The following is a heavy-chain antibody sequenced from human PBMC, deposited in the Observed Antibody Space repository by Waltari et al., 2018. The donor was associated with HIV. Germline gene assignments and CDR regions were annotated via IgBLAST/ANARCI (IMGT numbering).Heavy chain of an antibody. CDR3: TGGGSGSYRTALSV. CDR1: GASFRDYY. V-gene: IGHV4-34*02. J-gene: IGHJ4*02. Sequence: QVQLQQSGAGLLKPSETLSLTCDVYGASFRDYYWSWVRQAPGKGLEWIGEINHSGNVNYSPSLKSRVTISEDASKNYFSLKLNSVTAADTATYFCTGGGSGSYRTALSVWGQGTLVIVSS. D-gene: IGHD3-10*01. CDR2: INHSGNV.